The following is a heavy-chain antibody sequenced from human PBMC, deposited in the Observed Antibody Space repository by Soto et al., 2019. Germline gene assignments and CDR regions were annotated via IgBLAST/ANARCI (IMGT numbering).Heavy chain of an antibody. V-gene: IGHV3-49*03. CDR1: GFTFGYFH. CDR3: TRDISPGTRAFDI. Sequence: PGGSLRLSCTASGFTFGYFHMSWFRQAPGKGLEWISFTTIKAHGGTTYYAASVKGRFTISRDDSASIAYLQMNSLKTEDTAVYFCTRDISPGTRAFDIWGQGTMVTVSS. D-gene: IGHD1-26*01. J-gene: IGHJ3*02. CDR2: TTIKAHGGTT.